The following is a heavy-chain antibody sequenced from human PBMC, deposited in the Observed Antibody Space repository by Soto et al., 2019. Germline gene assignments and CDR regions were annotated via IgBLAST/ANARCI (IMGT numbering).Heavy chain of an antibody. CDR3: ARECCSGGRCYSYFDY. D-gene: IGHD2-15*01. CDR1: GYTFTGYY. J-gene: IGHJ4*02. V-gene: IGHV1-2*04. Sequence: QVQLVQSGAAVKKPGASVKVSCKASGYTFTGYYMHWVRQAPGQGLEWMGWINPNSGGTNYAQKFQGWVIMTRDTSISTADTELSRLRSDDTAVYYCARECCSGGRCYSYFDYWGQGTLVTVSS. CDR2: INPNSGGT.